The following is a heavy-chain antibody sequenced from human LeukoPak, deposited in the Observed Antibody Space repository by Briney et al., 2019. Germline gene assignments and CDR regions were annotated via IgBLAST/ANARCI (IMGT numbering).Heavy chain of an antibody. J-gene: IGHJ4*02. D-gene: IGHD3-10*01. CDR1: GGSISSGGYS. CDR2: IYHSGST. V-gene: IGHV4-30-2*01. CDR3: ARSQKDVLPFY. Sequence: SETLSLTCTVSGGSISSGGYSWSWIRQPPGKGLEWIGYIYHSGSTYYNPSLKSRVTISVDRSKNQFSLKLSSVTAADTAVYYCARSQKDVLPFYWGQGTLVTVSS.